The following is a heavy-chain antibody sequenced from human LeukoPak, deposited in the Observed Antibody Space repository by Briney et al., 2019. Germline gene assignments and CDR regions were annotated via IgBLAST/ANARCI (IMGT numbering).Heavy chain of an antibody. D-gene: IGHD3-16*01. J-gene: IGHJ4*02. V-gene: IGHV3-43*01. CDR2: ISWDGVTK. CDR1: GFIFHDYY. CDR3: AKGVYTISFTFDY. Sequence: GSLRRSCAAPGFIFHDYYMHWVRQTPGKGLEWVSLISWDGVTKYYADSVKGRFTISRDNHEDSLYLQMNRLKPEDTAFYYCAKGVYTISFTFDYWGRGNLVTVSS.